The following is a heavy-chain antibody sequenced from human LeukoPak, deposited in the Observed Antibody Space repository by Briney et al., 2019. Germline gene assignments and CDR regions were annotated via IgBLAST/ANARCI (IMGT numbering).Heavy chain of an antibody. D-gene: IGHD3-3*01. Sequence: ASVKVSCKASGYTFTSYGISWVRQAPGQGLEWMGWISAYNGNTNYAQKLQGRVTMTTDTSTSTAYMELSSLRSEDTAVYYCARKGTYYDFWSGYRNYYYMDVWGKGTTVTVSS. CDR1: GYTFTSYG. CDR3: ARKGTYYDFWSGYRNYYYMDV. CDR2: ISAYNGNT. V-gene: IGHV1-18*01. J-gene: IGHJ6*03.